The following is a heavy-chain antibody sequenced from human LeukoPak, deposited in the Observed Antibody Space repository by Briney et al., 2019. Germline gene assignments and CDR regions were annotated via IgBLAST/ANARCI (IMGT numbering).Heavy chain of an antibody. CDR3: ARGVQQPKILWFGETYYYYMDV. J-gene: IGHJ6*03. D-gene: IGHD3-10*01. V-gene: IGHV3-21*01. Sequence: PGGSLRLSCAASGFTFSSYSMNWVRQAPGKGREWVSSISSSSSYIYYADSVKGRFTISRDNAKNSLYLQMKRLRAEDTAVYYCARGVQQPKILWFGETYYYYMDVWGKGTTVTVSS. CDR2: ISSSSSYI. CDR1: GFTFSSYS.